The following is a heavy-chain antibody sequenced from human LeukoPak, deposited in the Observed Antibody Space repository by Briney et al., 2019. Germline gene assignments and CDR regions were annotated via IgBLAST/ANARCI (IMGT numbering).Heavy chain of an antibody. D-gene: IGHD2-15*01. CDR2: ISPTGSTM. CDR3: VRGGWRIIEAGGDS. J-gene: IGHJ4*02. Sequence: GGSLRLSCATSEFTFSAYAMNWVRQAPGKGLEWVAYISPTGSTMFYAGSVKGRFTISRDNADNSLYLQMKSLRVEDTAMYYCVRGGWRIIEAGGDSWGQGTLVTVSS. CDR1: EFTFSAYA. V-gene: IGHV3-48*04.